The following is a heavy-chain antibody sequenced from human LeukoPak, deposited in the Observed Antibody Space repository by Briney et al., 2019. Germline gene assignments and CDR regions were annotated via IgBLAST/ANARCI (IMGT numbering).Heavy chain of an antibody. V-gene: IGHV6-1*01. CDR3: AGDVGTSGWYTFDY. CDR2: TYYRSKWYN. J-gene: IGHJ4*02. Sequence: SQTLSLTCAISGDSVSSNSGAWNWIRQSPSRGLEWLGRTYYRSKWYNDYAGSMKGRITISPDTSKNQFSLQLNSVTPEDTAVYYCAGDVGTSGWYTFDYWGQGTLVTVSS. D-gene: IGHD6-19*01. CDR1: GDSVSSNSGA.